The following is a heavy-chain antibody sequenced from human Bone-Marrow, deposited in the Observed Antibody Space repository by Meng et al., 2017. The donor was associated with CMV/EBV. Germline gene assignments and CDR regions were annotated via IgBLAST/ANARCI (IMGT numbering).Heavy chain of an antibody. V-gene: IGHV3-30*02. CDR2: IRYDGSNK. Sequence: GGSLRLSCAASGFTVSSYGMHWVRQAPGKGLEWVAFIRYDGSNKYYADSVKGRFTISRDNSKNTLYLQMNSLRAEDTAVYYCAKPPPGSSWSVRLSDAFDIWGQGTMVTVSS. CDR1: GFTVSSYG. J-gene: IGHJ3*02. D-gene: IGHD6-13*01. CDR3: AKPPPGSSWSVRLSDAFDI.